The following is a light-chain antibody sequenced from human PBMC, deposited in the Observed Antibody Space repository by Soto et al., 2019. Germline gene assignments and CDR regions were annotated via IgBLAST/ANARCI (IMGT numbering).Light chain of an antibody. J-gene: IGLJ2*01. CDR3: AAWDDSLNGRL. CDR1: SSNIGSNT. V-gene: IGLV1-44*01. CDR2: SNN. Sequence: QPVLTQPPSASGTPGQRVTISCSGSSSNIGSNTVNWYQQLPGTAPKLLIYSNNLRPSGAPDRFSGSKSGTSASLAISGLQSEDEADYYCAAWDDSLNGRLFGGGTKVTVL.